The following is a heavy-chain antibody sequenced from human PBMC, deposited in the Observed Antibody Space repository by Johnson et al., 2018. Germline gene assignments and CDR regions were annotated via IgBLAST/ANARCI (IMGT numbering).Heavy chain of an antibody. J-gene: IGHJ3*01. D-gene: IGHD3-16*01. Sequence: QVQLQESGPGLVKPSETLSLTCTVSGGSISSYYWSWIRQPPGKGLEWIGYIYYSGSTNYNPSLKSRVTISVDTSKNQFSLKLSSVTAADTAVYYCAKDLMITFWGQGTMVTVSS. CDR2: IYYSGST. CDR3: AKDLMITF. V-gene: IGHV4-59*01. CDR1: GGSISSYY.